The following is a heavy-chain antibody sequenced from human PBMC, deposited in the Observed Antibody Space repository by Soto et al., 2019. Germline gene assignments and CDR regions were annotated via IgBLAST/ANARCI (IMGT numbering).Heavy chain of an antibody. CDR1: GCSISSYY. D-gene: IGHD2-2*01. V-gene: IGHV4-59*01. Sequence: SETLSLTCTFSGCSISSYYWSWIRQPPGKGLEWIGYIYYSGSTNYNPSLKSRVTISVDTSKNQFSLKLSSVTAADTAVYCCARSLQVPAAIFVGNWFDPWGQGTLVTVSS. CDR3: ARSLQVPAAIFVGNWFDP. CDR2: IYYSGST. J-gene: IGHJ5*02.